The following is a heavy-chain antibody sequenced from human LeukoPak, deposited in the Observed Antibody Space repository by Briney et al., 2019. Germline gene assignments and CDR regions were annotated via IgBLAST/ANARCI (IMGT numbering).Heavy chain of an antibody. V-gene: IGHV3-23*01. Sequence: GGSLRLSCAASGFTFSSYAMSWVRQAPGKGLEWVSAISGSGGSTYCADSVKGRFTISRDNSKNTLYLQMNSLRAEDTAVYYCAKDRGYDYLFDYWGQGTLVTVSS. J-gene: IGHJ4*02. CDR3: AKDRGYDYLFDY. D-gene: IGHD5-12*01. CDR1: GFTFSSYA. CDR2: ISGSGGST.